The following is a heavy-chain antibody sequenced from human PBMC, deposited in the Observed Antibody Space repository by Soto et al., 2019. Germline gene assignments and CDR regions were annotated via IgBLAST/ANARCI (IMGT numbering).Heavy chain of an antibody. CDR1: GFTFSSYA. D-gene: IGHD3-9*01. Sequence: GGSLRLSCEVSGFTFSSYAMAWVRQAPGKGLEWVSGISGSGHSTHHADSVKGRFTISRDNSNNTLYLQMNSLRAEDTAVYYCAKDKYDILTGYSVPNWFDPWGQGTLVTVSS. J-gene: IGHJ5*02. CDR3: AKDKYDILTGYSVPNWFDP. V-gene: IGHV3-23*01. CDR2: ISGSGHST.